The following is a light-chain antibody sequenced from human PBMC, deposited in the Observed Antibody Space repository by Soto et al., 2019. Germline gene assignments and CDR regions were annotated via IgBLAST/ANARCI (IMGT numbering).Light chain of an antibody. V-gene: IGKV3-11*01. CDR1: QSVSSY. CDR3: QRRSNWPPVYT. CDR2: DAS. J-gene: IGKJ2*01. Sequence: EIVLTQSPATLSLSPGERATLSCRASQSVSSYLAWYQQKPGQAPRLLIYDASNRATGIPARFSGSGSGTDFTLTISSLEPEEFAVYYCQRRSNWPPVYTFGQGTKLEIK.